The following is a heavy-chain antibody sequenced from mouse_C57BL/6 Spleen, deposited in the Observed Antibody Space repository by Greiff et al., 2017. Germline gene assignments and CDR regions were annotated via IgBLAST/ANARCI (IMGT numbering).Heavy chain of an antibody. V-gene: IGHV1-81*01. J-gene: IGHJ4*01. CDR3: ARDVGTLTGTDYYAMDY. CDR2: IYPRSGNT. Sequence: VQRVESGAELARPGASVKLSCKASGYTFTSYGISWVKQRTGQGLEWIGEIYPRSGNTYYNEKFKGKATLTADKSSSTAYRELRSLTSEDSAVYFCARDVGTLTGTDYYAMDYWGQGTSVTVSS. CDR1: GYTFTSYG. D-gene: IGHD4-1*01.